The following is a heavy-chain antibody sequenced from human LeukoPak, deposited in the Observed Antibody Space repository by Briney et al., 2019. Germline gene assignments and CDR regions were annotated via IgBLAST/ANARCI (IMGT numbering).Heavy chain of an antibody. CDR1: GFTFTTFW. V-gene: IGHV3-20*04. D-gene: IGHD2-8*01. J-gene: IGHJ6*03. Sequence: GGSLRLSCATSGFTFTTFWMHWVRQAPGKGLEWVSGINWNGGNTGYADSVKGRFTISRDNVKNSLYLQMNSLRAEDTALYYCARAPGVRYYYYMDVWGKGTTVTVSS. CDR2: INWNGGNT. CDR3: ARAPGVRYYYYMDV.